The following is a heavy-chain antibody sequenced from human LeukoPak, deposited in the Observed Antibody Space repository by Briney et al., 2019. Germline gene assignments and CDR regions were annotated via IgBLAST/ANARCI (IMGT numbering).Heavy chain of an antibody. CDR1: GFTFSSYS. Sequence: GGSLRLSCAASGFTFSSYSMNWVRQAPGKGLEWVSSISSSSSYIYYADSVKGRFTISRDNAKNSLYLQMNSLRAEDTAVYYCARVDQGDIVVVPAATDYWGQGTLVTVSS. D-gene: IGHD2-2*01. V-gene: IGHV3-21*01. J-gene: IGHJ4*02. CDR2: ISSSSSYI. CDR3: ARVDQGDIVVVPAATDY.